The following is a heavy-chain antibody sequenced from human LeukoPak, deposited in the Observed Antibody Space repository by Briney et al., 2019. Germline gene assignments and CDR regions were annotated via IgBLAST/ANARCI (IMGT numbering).Heavy chain of an antibody. V-gene: IGHV3-43D*03. CDR3: ARSGYYDSRGYYSYYYYMDV. CDR2: ISWDGGIT. D-gene: IGHD3-22*01. CDR1: GFTFDDYA. J-gene: IGHJ6*03. Sequence: VRTLRLSCAASGFTFDDYAMNSVRQGPGPGLEWVSLISWDGGITYYADSVKSRFIISRDNSKTSLYLQMSSLRVEDTCLYFCARSGYYDSRGYYSYYYYMDVWGKGTTVTVSS.